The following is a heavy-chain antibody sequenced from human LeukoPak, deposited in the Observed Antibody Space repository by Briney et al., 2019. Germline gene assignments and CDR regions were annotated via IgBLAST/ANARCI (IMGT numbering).Heavy chain of an antibody. CDR1: GGSISSSNW. Sequence: SGTLSLTCAVSGGSISSSNWWSWVRQPPGKGLEWIGEIYHSGSTNYNPSLKSRVTISVDKSKNQFSLKLSSVTAADTAVYYCARFRPNYYDSSGYYSRDAFDIWGQGTMVTVSS. D-gene: IGHD3-22*01. J-gene: IGHJ3*02. V-gene: IGHV4-4*02. CDR2: IYHSGST. CDR3: ARFRPNYYDSSGYYSRDAFDI.